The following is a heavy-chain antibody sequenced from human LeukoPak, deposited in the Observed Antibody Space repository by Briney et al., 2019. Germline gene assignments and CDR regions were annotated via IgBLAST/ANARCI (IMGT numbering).Heavy chain of an antibody. D-gene: IGHD5-18*01. CDR3: TTDRMTAMFGHDY. Sequence: PGGSLRLSCAASGFTFSNAWMSWVRQAPGKGLEWVGRIKSKTDGGTTDYAAPVKGRFTISRDDSKNTLYLQMNSLKTEDTAVYYCTTDRMTAMFGHDYWGQGTLVTVSS. CDR1: GFTFSNAW. J-gene: IGHJ4*02. CDR2: IKSKTDGGTT. V-gene: IGHV3-15*01.